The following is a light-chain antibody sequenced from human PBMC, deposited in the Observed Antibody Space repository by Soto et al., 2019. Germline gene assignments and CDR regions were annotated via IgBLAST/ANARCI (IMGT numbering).Light chain of an antibody. Sequence: DIQMTQSPSSLSASVGDRVTITCRASQSISSDLNWYQQKPGKAPKLLIYAASSLQSGVPSRFSGSASGTDFTLTISSLQPEVFATYYCQQSYSTPYTFGQGTKLEIK. J-gene: IGKJ2*01. CDR2: AAS. CDR1: QSISSD. V-gene: IGKV1-39*01. CDR3: QQSYSTPYT.